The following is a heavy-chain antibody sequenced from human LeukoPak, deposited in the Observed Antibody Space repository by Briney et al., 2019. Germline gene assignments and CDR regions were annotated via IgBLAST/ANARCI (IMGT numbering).Heavy chain of an antibody. CDR1: GFTFSNYW. Sequence: GGSLRLSCAVSGFTFSNYWMQWVRQVPGKGLVWVSRINSDGSSRDYAETVKGRFTISRDNAKNSLYLQMNSLRAEDTAVYYCARDDYYDSSGKGSNFDYWGQGTLVTVSS. J-gene: IGHJ4*02. V-gene: IGHV3-74*01. D-gene: IGHD3-22*01. CDR3: ARDDYYDSSGKGSNFDY. CDR2: INSDGSSR.